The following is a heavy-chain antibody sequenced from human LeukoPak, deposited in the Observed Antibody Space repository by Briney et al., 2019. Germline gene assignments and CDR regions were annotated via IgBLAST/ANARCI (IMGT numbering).Heavy chain of an antibody. CDR1: GYTYTSYD. CDR2: MNPNSGNS. CDR3: ARRPIAVAGAGNDY. D-gene: IGHD6-19*01. V-gene: IGHV1-8*01. Sequence: ASEMVSCKASGYTYTSYDINWVRQATGQGLEWMGWMNPNSGNSGYAQKFQGRVTMTRNTSISTAYMELSSLRSEDTAVYYCARRPIAVAGAGNDYWGQGTLVTVSS. J-gene: IGHJ4*02.